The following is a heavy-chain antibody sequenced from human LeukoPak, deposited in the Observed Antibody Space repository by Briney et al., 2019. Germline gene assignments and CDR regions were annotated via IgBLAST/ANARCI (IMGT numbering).Heavy chain of an antibody. CDR1: GYTFTSYY. D-gene: IGHD2-2*01. Sequence: ASVKVSCKASGYTFTSYYMHWVRQAPGQGLEWMGIINPSGGSTSYAQKFQGRVTMTRDTSTSTVYMELSSLRSEDTAVYYCAREQSVVPAANIWFDPWGQGTLVTVSS. V-gene: IGHV1-46*01. CDR3: AREQSVVPAANIWFDP. J-gene: IGHJ5*02. CDR2: INPSGGST.